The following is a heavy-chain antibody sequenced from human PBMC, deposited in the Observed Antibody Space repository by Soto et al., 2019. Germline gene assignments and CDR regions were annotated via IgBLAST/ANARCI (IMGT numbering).Heavy chain of an antibody. Sequence: QVQLVESGGGVVQPGRSLRLSCAASGFTFSGYGIHWVRQAPGKGLEWVAVISFDGTNKYYADSVKGRFTISRDNSKNTVYLQMNSLRAEDTAVYHCAKALYYYDNSGANCAFDIWGQGTMVTVSS. D-gene: IGHD3-22*01. J-gene: IGHJ3*02. CDR1: GFTFSGYG. V-gene: IGHV3-30*18. CDR2: ISFDGTNK. CDR3: AKALYYYDNSGANCAFDI.